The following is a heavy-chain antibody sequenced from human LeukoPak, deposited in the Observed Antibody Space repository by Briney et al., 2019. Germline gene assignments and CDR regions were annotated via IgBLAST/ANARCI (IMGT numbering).Heavy chain of an antibody. CDR1: GYTFTGYY. D-gene: IGHD5-18*01. J-gene: IGHJ4*02. CDR3: ARDMDTGPDLFDY. CDR2: INPNSADT. V-gene: IGHV1-2*02. Sequence: ASVKVSCKASGYTFTGYYMHWVRQAPGQGLERVGWINPNSADTDYAQKFQGRVTMTRDTSISTAYMELNRLTSDDTAVYYCARDMDTGPDLFDYWGQGTLVTVSS.